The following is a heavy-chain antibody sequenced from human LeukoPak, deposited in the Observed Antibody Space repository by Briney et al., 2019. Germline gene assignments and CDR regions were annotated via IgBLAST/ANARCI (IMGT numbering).Heavy chain of an antibody. J-gene: IGHJ4*02. CDR1: GFTFSSYS. CDR3: ARDRWLQLESFDY. V-gene: IGHV3-21*01. Sequence: GGSLRLSCAASGFTFSSYSMNWVRQAPGKGLEWVSSISSSSSYIYYADSVKGRFTISRDNAKNSLYLQMNSLRAEDTAVYYCARDRWLQLESFDYGGKGTLVPVSS. CDR2: ISSSSSYI. D-gene: IGHD5-24*01.